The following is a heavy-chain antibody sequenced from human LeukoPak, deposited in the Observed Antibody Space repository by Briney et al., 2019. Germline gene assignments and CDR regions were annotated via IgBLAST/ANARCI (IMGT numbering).Heavy chain of an antibody. Sequence: GGSLRLSCVASGFTFRSYAMTWVRRAPGKGLEWDSVISGSGGRTYYADSVKGRFTISRDTSKNTLYLQMNSLSADDTALYYCARDRGYSGYDCLIDYWGQGTLVTVSS. CDR2: ISGSGGRT. CDR1: GFTFRSYA. D-gene: IGHD5-12*01. CDR3: ARDRGYSGYDCLIDY. J-gene: IGHJ4*02. V-gene: IGHV3-23*01.